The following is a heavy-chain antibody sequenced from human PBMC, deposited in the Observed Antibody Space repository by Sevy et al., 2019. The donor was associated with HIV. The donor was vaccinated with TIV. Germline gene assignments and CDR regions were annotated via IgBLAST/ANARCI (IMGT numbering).Heavy chain of an antibody. D-gene: IGHD2-2*01. V-gene: IGHV3-13*01. CDR3: ARGGDIVVVPAVWGYMDV. J-gene: IGHJ6*03. CDR1: GFTFISYD. CDR2: IGTAGDT. Sequence: GGSLRLSCAASGFTFISYDMHWVRQATGKGLEWVSTIGTAGDTYYPGSVKGRFTISRENAKNSLYLQMNSLRAGDTAVYYCARGGDIVVVPAVWGYMDVWGKGTTVTVSS.